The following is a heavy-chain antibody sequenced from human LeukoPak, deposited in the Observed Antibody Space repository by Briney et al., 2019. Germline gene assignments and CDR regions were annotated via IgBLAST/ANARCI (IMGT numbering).Heavy chain of an antibody. CDR1: GVTFSSYA. D-gene: IGHD1/OR15-1a*01. CDR2: IIPILGIA. V-gene: IGHV1-69*04. J-gene: IGHJ4*02. CDR3: ARVGREHDY. Sequence: SVKVSCKASGVTFSSYAISWVRQAPGQGLEWMGRIIPILGIANYAQKFQGRVTITADKSTSTAYMELSSLRSEDTAVYYCARVGREHDYWGQGTLVTVSS.